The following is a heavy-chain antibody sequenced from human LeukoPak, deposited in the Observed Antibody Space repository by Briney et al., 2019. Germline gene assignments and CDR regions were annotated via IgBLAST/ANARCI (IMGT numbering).Heavy chain of an antibody. J-gene: IGHJ4*02. D-gene: IGHD6-19*01. CDR1: GDSVSSNRAT. V-gene: IGHV6-1*01. CDR2: TYYRSKWYN. CDR3: ARVDSSGDYYFDY. Sequence: SQTLSLTCAISGDSVSSNRATWNWIRQSPSSGLEWLGRTYYRSKWYNDYAVSVKSRITINPDTSKNQFSLQLNSVTPEDTAVYYCARVDSSGDYYFDYWGQGTLVTVSS.